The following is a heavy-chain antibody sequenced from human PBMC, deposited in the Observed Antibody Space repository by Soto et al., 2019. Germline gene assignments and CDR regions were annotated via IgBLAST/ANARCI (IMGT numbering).Heavy chain of an antibody. CDR2: VYYSGST. D-gene: IGHD2-21*01. CDR1: GGPIHSSTYY. Sequence: SETLSLTCTVSGGPIHSSTYYWGWIRQSPGKRLEWIGSVYYSGSTYYNPSLASRLTISVDTSKNQLSLKLKSVTAADTALYYCARVQAITGPPEDAFDIWGQETRVTVSS. J-gene: IGHJ3*02. V-gene: IGHV4-39*01. CDR3: ARVQAITGPPEDAFDI.